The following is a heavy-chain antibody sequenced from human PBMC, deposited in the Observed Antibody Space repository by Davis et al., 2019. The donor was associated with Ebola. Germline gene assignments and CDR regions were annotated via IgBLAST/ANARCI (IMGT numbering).Heavy chain of an antibody. CDR3: TSEGGGSSGWYRVEGGDY. D-gene: IGHD6-19*01. CDR2: IRSKANSYAT. J-gene: IGHJ4*02. V-gene: IGHV3-73*01. CDR1: GFTFSGSA. Sequence: GGSLRLSCAASGFTFSGSAMHWVRQASGKGLEWVGRIRSKANSYATAYAASVKGRFTISRDDSKNTAYLQMNSLKTEDTAVYYCTSEGGGSSGWYRVEGGDYWGQGTLVTVPS.